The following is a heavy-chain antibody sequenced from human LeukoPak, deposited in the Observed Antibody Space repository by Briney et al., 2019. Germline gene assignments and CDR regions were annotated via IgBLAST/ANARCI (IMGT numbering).Heavy chain of an antibody. CDR1: GFTFSSYG. Sequence: SLRLSCAASGFTFSSYGMHWVRQAPGKGLEWVAVISYDGSNKYYADSVKGRFTISRDNSKNTLYLQMNSLRAEDTAVYYCAKGAPAVAGKVDYWGQGTLVTVSS. V-gene: IGHV3-30*18. J-gene: IGHJ4*02. CDR2: ISYDGSNK. D-gene: IGHD6-19*01. CDR3: AKGAPAVAGKVDY.